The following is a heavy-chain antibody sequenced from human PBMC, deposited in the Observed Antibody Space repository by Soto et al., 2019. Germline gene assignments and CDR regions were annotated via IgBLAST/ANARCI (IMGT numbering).Heavy chain of an antibody. V-gene: IGHV3-74*01. CDR3: ATAEVDY. Sequence: PGGSLRLSCAASGFTFANSWMHWVRQAPGKGLEWASRMNRDGSTTNYADSVKGRFTVSRDNAKYTLHLQMNSLRAEDTAVYYCATAEVDYWGPGTLVTVSS. CDR1: GFTFANSW. CDR2: MNRDGSTT. J-gene: IGHJ4*02.